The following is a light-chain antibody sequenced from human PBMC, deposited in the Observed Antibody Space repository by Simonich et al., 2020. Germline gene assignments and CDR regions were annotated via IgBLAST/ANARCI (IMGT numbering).Light chain of an antibody. CDR3: QQYGSLLT. CDR1: QSVSSSY. V-gene: IGKV3-20*01. CDR2: GAS. J-gene: IGKJ4*01. Sequence: EIVLTQSPGTLSLSPGERATLSCRASQSVSSSYLAWYQQKPGQAPRLLIYGASSRATGIPDRFRGSGSGKDFTLTISRLEPEDFAVYYCQQYGSLLTFGGGTKVEIK.